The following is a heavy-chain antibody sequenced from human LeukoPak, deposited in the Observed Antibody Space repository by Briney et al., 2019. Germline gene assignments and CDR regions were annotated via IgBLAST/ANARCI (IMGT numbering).Heavy chain of an antibody. J-gene: IGHJ4*02. CDR1: GFTFSNYG. CDR2: IWYDGSKK. Sequence: PGRSLRLSCAASGFTFSNYGMHWVRQAPGKGLEWVALIWYDGSKKYYRDSVKGRFTISRDTAKNTLYLQMNSLRAEDTAVYYCAKSTTTVTTSSCDSWGQGTLVTVSS. CDR3: AKSTTTVTTSSCDS. V-gene: IGHV3-33*06. D-gene: IGHD4-17*01.